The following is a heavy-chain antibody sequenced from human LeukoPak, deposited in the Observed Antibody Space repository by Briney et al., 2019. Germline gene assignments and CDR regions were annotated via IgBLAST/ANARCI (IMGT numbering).Heavy chain of an antibody. CDR2: ILPIIHIP. D-gene: IGHD3-3*01. Sequence: ASVKVSCKASGGTFGTYTISWVRQAPGQGLEWIGRILPIIHIPDYAQKFQDRVTITADTSTNTAYMELGSLRSEDTAVYYCARETEDDSIFGVVFGPLDYWGQGTLVTVSS. CDR3: ARETEDDSIFGVVFGPLDY. V-gene: IGHV1-69*04. J-gene: IGHJ4*02. CDR1: GGTFGTYT.